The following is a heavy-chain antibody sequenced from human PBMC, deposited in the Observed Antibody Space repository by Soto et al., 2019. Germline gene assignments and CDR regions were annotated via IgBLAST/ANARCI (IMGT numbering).Heavy chain of an antibody. CDR1: GGSISSSSYY. CDR2: IYYSGST. V-gene: IGHV4-39*01. J-gene: IGHJ4*02. CDR3: ARLTGYSSGWYEPFDY. D-gene: IGHD6-19*01. Sequence: QLQLQESGPGLVKPSETLSLTCTVSGGSISSSSYYWGWIRQPPGKGLEWIGSIYYSGSTYYNPSLKSRVTISVDTSKNQFSLKLSSVTAADTAVYYCARLTGYSSGWYEPFDYWGQGTLVTVSS.